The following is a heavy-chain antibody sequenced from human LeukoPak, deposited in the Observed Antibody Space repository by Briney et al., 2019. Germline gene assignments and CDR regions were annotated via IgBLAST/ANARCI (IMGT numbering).Heavy chain of an antibody. Sequence: SETLSLTCTVPGGSISGYYWSWLRQPPGKGLDWIAYIYYSGSANWNPSLKSRVTISLDMSKNQFSLKLSSVTAADTAVYYCARGYCSSGSCYTPDYWGQGALVTVSS. J-gene: IGHJ4*02. V-gene: IGHV4-59*01. CDR1: GGSISGYY. D-gene: IGHD2-15*01. CDR2: IYYSGSA. CDR3: ARGYCSSGSCYTPDY.